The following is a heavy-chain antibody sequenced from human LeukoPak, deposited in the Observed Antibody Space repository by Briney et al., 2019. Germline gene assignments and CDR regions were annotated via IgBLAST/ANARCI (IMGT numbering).Heavy chain of an antibody. Sequence: SETLSLTCAVYGGSFSGYYWSWFRQPPGKGLEWIGEINHSGSTNYNPSLKSRVTISVDTSKNQFSLKLSSVTAADTAVYYCARGRRGQQLVDYWGQGTLVTVSS. CDR3: ARGRRGQQLVDY. D-gene: IGHD6-13*01. CDR1: GGSFSGYY. V-gene: IGHV4-34*01. J-gene: IGHJ4*02. CDR2: INHSGST.